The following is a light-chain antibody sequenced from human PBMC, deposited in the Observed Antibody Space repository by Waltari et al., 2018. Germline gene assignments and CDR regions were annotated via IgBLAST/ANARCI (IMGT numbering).Light chain of an antibody. Sequence: EIVMTQSPATLSVSPGERATLSCRASQSVSSNLAWYQQKPGQAPRLLIYGASTRATGIPARFSGSGSGTELTLTISGLQSEDFAVYYCQQYNNWPRVTFGGGTKVEIK. CDR1: QSVSSN. J-gene: IGKJ4*01. CDR2: GAS. CDR3: QQYNNWPRVT. V-gene: IGKV3-15*01.